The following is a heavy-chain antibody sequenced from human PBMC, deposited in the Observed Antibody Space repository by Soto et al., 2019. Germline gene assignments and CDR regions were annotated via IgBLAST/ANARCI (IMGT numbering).Heavy chain of an antibody. Sequence: GGSLRLSCAASGFTFSSYWMHWVRQAPGKGLVWVSRINSDGSSTSYADSVKGRFTISRDNAKNTLYLQMNSLRAEDTAVYYCASGAMDTYYYYYGMDVWGQGTTVTVSS. J-gene: IGHJ6*02. CDR1: GFTFSSYW. D-gene: IGHD5-18*01. CDR3: ASGAMDTYYYYYGMDV. CDR2: INSDGSST. V-gene: IGHV3-74*01.